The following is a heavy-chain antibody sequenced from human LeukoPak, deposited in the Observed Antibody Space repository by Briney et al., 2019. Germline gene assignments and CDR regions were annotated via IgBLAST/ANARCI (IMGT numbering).Heavy chain of an antibody. CDR2: IWYDGSNK. CDR3: ARGYRSGGSCYSLTPWFDP. Sequence: GGSLRLSCAASGFTFSSYGMHWVRQAPGKGLEWVAVIWYDGSNKYYADSVKGRFTISRDNSKNTLYLQMNSLRAEDTAVYYCARGYRSGGSCYSLTPWFDPWGQGTLVTVSS. V-gene: IGHV3-33*01. J-gene: IGHJ5*02. D-gene: IGHD2-15*01. CDR1: GFTFSSYG.